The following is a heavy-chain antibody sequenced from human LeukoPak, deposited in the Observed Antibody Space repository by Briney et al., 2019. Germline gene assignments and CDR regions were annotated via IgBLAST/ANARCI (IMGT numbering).Heavy chain of an antibody. CDR1: GFTFSSYA. CDR2: ISGSGGST. Sequence: GGSLRLSCAASGFTFSSYAMSWVRQAPGKGLEWVSAISGSGGSTYYADSVKGRFTISRDNSKNTLYLQMNTLRAEDTAVYYCARDRHKYNYDSGGYPPYWGQGTLVTVSS. D-gene: IGHD3-22*01. V-gene: IGHV3-23*01. J-gene: IGHJ4*02. CDR3: ARDRHKYNYDSGGYPPY.